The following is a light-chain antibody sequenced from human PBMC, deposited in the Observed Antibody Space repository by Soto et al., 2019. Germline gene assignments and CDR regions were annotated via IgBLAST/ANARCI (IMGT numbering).Light chain of an antibody. CDR3: SSFTNTITRYA. CDR2: EVS. CDR1: SSDVGGYNY. J-gene: IGLJ1*01. V-gene: IGLV2-14*01. Sequence: ALTQPASVSGSPGQSITISCTGTSSDVGGYNYVSWFQHHPGKAPKLIIYEVSYRPSGVSNRFSGSKSGDTASLTISGLQAEDEADYYCSSFTNTITRYAFGTGTKVTV.